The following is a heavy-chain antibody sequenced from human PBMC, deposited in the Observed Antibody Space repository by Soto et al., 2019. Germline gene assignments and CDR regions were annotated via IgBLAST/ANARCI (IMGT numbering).Heavy chain of an antibody. V-gene: IGHV4-30-2*01. Sequence: SETLSLTCAVSGGSISSGGYPWSWIRQPPGKGLEWIGYIYHSGSTYYDPSLKSRVTISVDRSKNQFSLKLSSVTAADTAVYYCARGPLIAYCGGPCYQFHYRGQGPLVTVSS. J-gene: IGHJ4*02. D-gene: IGHD2-21*02. CDR2: IYHSGST. CDR1: GGSISSGGYP. CDR3: ARGPLIAYCGGPCYQFHY.